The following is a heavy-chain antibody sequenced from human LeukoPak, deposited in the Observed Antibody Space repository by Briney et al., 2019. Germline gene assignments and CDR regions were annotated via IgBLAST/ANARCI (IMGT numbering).Heavy chain of an antibody. CDR3: ARLLAYYYDSSGYGHFDY. CDR1: GYTLTSYG. V-gene: IGHV1-18*01. CDR2: ISAYNGNT. D-gene: IGHD3-22*01. Sequence: ASVKVSCKASGYTLTSYGISWVRQAPGQGLEWMGWISAYNGNTNYAQKLQGRVTMTTDTSTSTAYMELRSLRSDDTAVYYCARLLAYYYDSSGYGHFDYWGQGTLVTVSS. J-gene: IGHJ4*02.